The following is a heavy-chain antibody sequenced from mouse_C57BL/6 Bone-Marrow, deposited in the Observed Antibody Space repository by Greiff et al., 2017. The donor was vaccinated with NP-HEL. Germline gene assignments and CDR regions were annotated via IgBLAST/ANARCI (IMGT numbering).Heavy chain of an antibody. CDR2: IDPSDSET. J-gene: IGHJ4*01. D-gene: IGHD1-1*01. CDR1: GYTFTSYW. V-gene: IGHV1-52*01. Sequence: VQLQQPGAELVRPGSSVKLSCKASGYTFTSYWMHWVKQRPIQGLEWIGNIDPSDSETHYNQKFKDKATLTVDKSSSTAYMQLSSLTSEDSAVYYCARFTTVVATEAMDYWGQGTSVTVSS. CDR3: ARFTTVVATEAMDY.